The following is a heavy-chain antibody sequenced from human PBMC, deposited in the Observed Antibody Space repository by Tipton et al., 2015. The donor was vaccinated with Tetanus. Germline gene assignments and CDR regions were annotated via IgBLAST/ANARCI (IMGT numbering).Heavy chain of an antibody. Sequence: SLRLSCVASGFTFSDTWMSWVRQAPGKGLEWIGRFKSKSDGGAIDYAAPANGRFIISRDDSKNTLYLQMNDLTTEDTAVYFCSTAGPGVFGGDYRGQGTLVAVSS. D-gene: IGHD3-16*01. J-gene: IGHJ4*02. CDR1: GFTFSDTW. V-gene: IGHV3-15*01. CDR2: FKSKSDGGAI. CDR3: STAGPGVFGGDY.